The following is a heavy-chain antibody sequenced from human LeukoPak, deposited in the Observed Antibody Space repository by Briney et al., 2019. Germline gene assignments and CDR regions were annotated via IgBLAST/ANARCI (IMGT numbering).Heavy chain of an antibody. Sequence: SETLSLTCTVSGDSISSSYWNWIRQPPGKGLEWIGYIYYTGSTNYNPSLRSRVTISVDTSKNQVSLMLSFVTAADTAVYYCSRGRAAAFDVWGQGTMVAVSS. CDR3: SRGRAAAFDV. CDR1: GDSISSSY. CDR2: IYYTGST. D-gene: IGHD5-12*01. J-gene: IGHJ3*01. V-gene: IGHV4-59*01.